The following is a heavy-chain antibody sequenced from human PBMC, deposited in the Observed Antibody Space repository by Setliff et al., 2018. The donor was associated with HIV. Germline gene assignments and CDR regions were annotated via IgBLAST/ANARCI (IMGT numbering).Heavy chain of an antibody. V-gene: IGHV4-61*01. Sequence: PSETLSLTCTVSGGSVGSGSYYWNWIRQPPGKGLEWIGYIHYTGSTTYNPSLKSRVTISVDTSKNQFSLKLSSVTAADTAIYYCARRIYGNNPYFDYWSQGTLVTVSS. CDR1: GGSVGSGSYY. J-gene: IGHJ4*02. CDR2: IHYTGST. CDR3: ARRIYGNNPYFDY. D-gene: IGHD4-17*01.